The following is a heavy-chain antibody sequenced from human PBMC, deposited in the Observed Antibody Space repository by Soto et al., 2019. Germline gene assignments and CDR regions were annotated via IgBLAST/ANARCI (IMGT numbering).Heavy chain of an antibody. D-gene: IGHD5-12*01. CDR1: GFTFSSYA. J-gene: IGHJ5*02. CDR3: AKDGGYSGYEPNWFDP. V-gene: IGHV3-23*01. CDR2: ISGSGGST. Sequence: WGSLRLSCAASGFTFSSYAMSWVRQAPGKGLEWVSAISGSGGSTYYADSVKGRFTISRDNSKNTLYLQMNSLRAEDTAVYYCAKDGGYSGYEPNWFDPWGQGTLVTVSS.